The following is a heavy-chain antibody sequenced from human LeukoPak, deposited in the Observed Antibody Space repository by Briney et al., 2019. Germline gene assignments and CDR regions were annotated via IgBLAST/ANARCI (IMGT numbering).Heavy chain of an antibody. Sequence: GGSLRLSCAASGFTVSSDWMSGVRQAPGGGLGWVSNIKQDGSEKYYVDSVKGRFTISRDNAKNSLYLQMNSLRAEDTAVYYCAREGIWFGEFNFDYWGQGTLVTVSS. J-gene: IGHJ4*02. D-gene: IGHD3-10*01. CDR1: GFTVSSDW. V-gene: IGHV3-7*01. CDR3: AREGIWFGEFNFDY. CDR2: IKQDGSEK.